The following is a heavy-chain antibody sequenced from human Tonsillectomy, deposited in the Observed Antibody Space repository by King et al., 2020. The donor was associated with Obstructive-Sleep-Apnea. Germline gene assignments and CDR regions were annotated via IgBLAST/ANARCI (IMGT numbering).Heavy chain of an antibody. CDR2: IFSDDEY. J-gene: IGHJ4*02. CDR1: GFSLSSARMG. CDR3: AREQAAIPVYFDN. Sequence: LKECGPVRVKTTESIKLTCNISGFSLSSARMGVSWIRHPPGKALEWLADIFSDDEYSYSTSLRGRLTISKDTSKSQVVLKMTNADPVDTASYYCAREQAAIPVYFDNRRQGTVVTLSS. D-gene: IGHD2-2*01. V-gene: IGHV2-26*03.